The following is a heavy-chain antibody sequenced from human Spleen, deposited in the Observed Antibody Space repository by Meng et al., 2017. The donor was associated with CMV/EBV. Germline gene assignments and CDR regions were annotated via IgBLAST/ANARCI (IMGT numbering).Heavy chain of an antibody. CDR3: ARQEDYYHGMDV. V-gene: IGHV5-51*01. Sequence: KVSCKGSGYRFTNYQIAWVRQMSGKGLELMGIIYPGDSDTRYSPSFQGQVTISVDKSITTAYLQWSSLKASDTAMYYCARQEDYYHGMDVWGQGTTVTVSS. J-gene: IGHJ6*02. CDR1: GYRFTNYQ. CDR2: IYPGDSDT.